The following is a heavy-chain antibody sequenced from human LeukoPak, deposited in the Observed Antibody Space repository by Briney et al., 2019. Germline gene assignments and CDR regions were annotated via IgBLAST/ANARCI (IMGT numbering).Heavy chain of an antibody. Sequence: GESLKISCQGSGYSFSTYCIAWVRQMPGKGLEWMGIIYPSDSDTRYNPSFQGQVIISTDKSISTAYLQWSSLKASDTAMYYCARHGPKPESYNSGRQYWGQGTLVTVSS. J-gene: IGHJ4*02. CDR2: IYPSDSDT. D-gene: IGHD3-10*01. CDR1: GYSFSTYC. V-gene: IGHV5-51*01. CDR3: ARHGPKPESYNSGRQY.